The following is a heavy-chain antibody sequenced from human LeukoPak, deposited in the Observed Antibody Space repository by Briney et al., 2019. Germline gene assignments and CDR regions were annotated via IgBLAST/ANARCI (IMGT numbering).Heavy chain of an antibody. V-gene: IGHV3-23*01. Sequence: GGSLRLSCVASGFIFRDYAMSWVRQAPAGGLEWVSSLRGDGETFYTDSVKGRFTLSRDHSRNTGYLQLNNLRVEDTAVYYCAKASWVSSADAVLWGQGTLVTVS. CDR1: GFIFRDYA. CDR3: AKASWVSSADAVL. J-gene: IGHJ4*02. CDR2: LRGDGET. D-gene: IGHD3-16*01.